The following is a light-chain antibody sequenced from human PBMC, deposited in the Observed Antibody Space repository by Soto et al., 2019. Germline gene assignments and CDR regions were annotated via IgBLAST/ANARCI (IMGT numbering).Light chain of an antibody. CDR1: QSISSW. Sequence: DIQMPQYPSTRSASLGDRFTITCRASQSISSWLAWYQQKPGKAPKLLIYDASSLESGVPSRFSGSGSGTEFTLTISSLQPDDFATYYCQQYNSYSWTFGQGTKVDI. J-gene: IGKJ1*01. V-gene: IGKV1-5*01. CDR2: DAS. CDR3: QQYNSYSWT.